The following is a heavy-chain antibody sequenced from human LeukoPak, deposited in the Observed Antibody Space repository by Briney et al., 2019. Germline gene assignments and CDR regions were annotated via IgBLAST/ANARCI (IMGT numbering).Heavy chain of an antibody. Sequence: SGGSLRLSCAASGFTSSSYGMSWVRQAPGKGLEWVSAISGSGGSTYYADSVKGRFTISRDNSKNTLYLQMNSLRAEDTAVYYCAKGSSGLDAFDIWGQGTMVTVSS. CDR3: AKGSSGLDAFDI. D-gene: IGHD6-19*01. V-gene: IGHV3-23*01. CDR1: GFTSSSYG. CDR2: ISGSGGST. J-gene: IGHJ3*02.